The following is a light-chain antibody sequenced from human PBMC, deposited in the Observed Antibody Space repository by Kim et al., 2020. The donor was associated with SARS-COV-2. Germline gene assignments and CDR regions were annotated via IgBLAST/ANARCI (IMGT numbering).Light chain of an antibody. CDR3: QTWGTGIRV. J-gene: IGLJ3*02. Sequence: QLVLTQSPSASASLVASVNLTCTLSSRHRNYAIAWHQQQPEKGPRYLMKLNTDGSHNRGDGIPDRFSGSTAGAERYLTISSLQSEDEADYFCQTWGTGIRVFGGGTKLSGL. CDR1: SRHRNYA. CDR2: LNTDGSH. V-gene: IGLV4-69*01.